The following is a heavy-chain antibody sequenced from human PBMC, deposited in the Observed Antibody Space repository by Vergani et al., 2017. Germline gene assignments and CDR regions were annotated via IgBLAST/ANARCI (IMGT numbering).Heavy chain of an antibody. CDR2: IKQDGSEK. J-gene: IGHJ4*02. D-gene: IGHD5-12*01. Sequence: EVQLLESGGGLAQPGGSLRLSCAASGFTLEPNWMSWVRQAPGKGLEWVANIKQDGSEKYYVDSVKGRFTISRDNSKNTLHLQMNSLRADDTAVYYCTKGSRGYTGYFFDYWGQGTLASVSS. V-gene: IGHV3-7*03. CDR3: TKGSRGYTGYFFDY. CDR1: GFTLEPNW.